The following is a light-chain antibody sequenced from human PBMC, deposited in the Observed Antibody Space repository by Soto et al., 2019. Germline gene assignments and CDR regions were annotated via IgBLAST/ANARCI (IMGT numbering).Light chain of an antibody. CDR2: KAS. Sequence: DSPMTQSPSTLSASVGDRVTITCRASQSISGWLAWYQQKPRQAPKLLIYKASTLQSGDPSRFSGRGSGTECTLTINSLQPDDFATYYCQQYDSYPLTFGGATKVEIK. CDR3: QQYDSYPLT. V-gene: IGKV1-5*03. CDR1: QSISGW. J-gene: IGKJ4*01.